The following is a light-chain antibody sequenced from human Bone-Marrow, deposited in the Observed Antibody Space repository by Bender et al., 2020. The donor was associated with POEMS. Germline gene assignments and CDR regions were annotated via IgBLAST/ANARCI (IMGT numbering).Light chain of an antibody. CDR2: DVS. Sequence: HSALTQPRSVSGSPGQSVTISCTGTSSDVGGYNYVSWYQYHPDKAPKLLIHDVSHRPSGVPDRFSGSKSGNAASLTISGLRAEDEADYYCCSYAGSYTFVFGGGTKLTVL. J-gene: IGLJ2*01. CDR1: SSDVGGYNY. CDR3: CSYAGSYTFV. V-gene: IGLV2-11*01.